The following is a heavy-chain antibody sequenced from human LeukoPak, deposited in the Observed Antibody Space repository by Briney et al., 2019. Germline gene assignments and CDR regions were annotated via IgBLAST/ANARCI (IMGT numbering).Heavy chain of an antibody. CDR2: IYYSGST. V-gene: IGHV4-59*08. CDR3: ARHGGHIPNFDY. D-gene: IGHD4-23*01. Sequence: SETLSLTCSVSGGSISSYYWNSIRQPPGKGLEWIGYIYYSGSTNYNPSLKSRVTISVDTSKNQFSLKLSSVTAADTAVYYCARHGGHIPNFDYWGQGTLVTVSS. J-gene: IGHJ4*02. CDR1: GGSISSYY.